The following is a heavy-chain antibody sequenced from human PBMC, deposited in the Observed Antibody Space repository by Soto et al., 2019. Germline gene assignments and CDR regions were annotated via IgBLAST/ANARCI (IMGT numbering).Heavy chain of an antibody. D-gene: IGHD3-10*01. J-gene: IGHJ4*02. CDR3: GRADGSWCVLLDY. V-gene: IGHV3-30*03. CDR2: ISYDGKKT. CDR1: GFTFRSYA. Sequence: QVQLVESGGGVVQPGRSLRLSCAASGFTFRSYAMHWVRQTPGKGLEWVADISYDGKKTYDADSVKGRFTISRDNYQNTLCLQMSSVHLEDTSVYSCGRADGSWCVLLDYWGRGTLVTVSS.